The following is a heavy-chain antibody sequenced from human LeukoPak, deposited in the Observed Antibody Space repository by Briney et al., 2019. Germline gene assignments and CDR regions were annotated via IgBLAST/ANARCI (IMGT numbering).Heavy chain of an antibody. CDR2: INGDGTST. V-gene: IGHV3-74*01. CDR3: ARTGSGGDLDI. D-gene: IGHD2-15*01. Sequence: GGSLRLSCAASGFTFSNHWLHWVRQAPGKGLVWVSRINGDGTSTIYADSGKGRFTISRDNAKSTVYLQMNSLRAEDTAVYYCARTGSGGDLDIWGQGTMVTVSS. CDR1: GFTFSNHW. J-gene: IGHJ3*02.